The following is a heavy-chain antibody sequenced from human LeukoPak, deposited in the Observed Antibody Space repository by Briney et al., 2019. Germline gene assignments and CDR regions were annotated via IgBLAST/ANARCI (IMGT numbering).Heavy chain of an antibody. J-gene: IGHJ4*02. Sequence: PGRSLRLSCAASGFSFSSYGMHWVRQAPAKGLEWVAVIGYDGSSKYYGDSVKGRFTISRDNSKDTLYLQVNSLRAEDTAVYYCARGEFRFRGSCLDYWGQGTLVTVSS. V-gene: IGHV3-33*01. CDR1: GFSFSSYG. CDR2: IGYDGSSK. D-gene: IGHD1-26*01. CDR3: ARGEFRFRGSCLDY.